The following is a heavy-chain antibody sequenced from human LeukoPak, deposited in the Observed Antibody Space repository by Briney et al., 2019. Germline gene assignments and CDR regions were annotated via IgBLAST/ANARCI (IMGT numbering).Heavy chain of an antibody. J-gene: IGHJ4*02. Sequence: GRSLRLSCAASGFIFSDYAMHWVRQAPGKGLEWVALVSFDGYNKYYADSVKDRFTIPRDNSNNTLYLEMKSLRAEDTAVYYCAKDKIAVTATSFGSWSQGDLVTVSS. CDR3: AKDKIAVTATSFGS. CDR1: GFIFSDYA. CDR2: VSFDGYNK. D-gene: IGHD6-19*01. V-gene: IGHV3-30*18.